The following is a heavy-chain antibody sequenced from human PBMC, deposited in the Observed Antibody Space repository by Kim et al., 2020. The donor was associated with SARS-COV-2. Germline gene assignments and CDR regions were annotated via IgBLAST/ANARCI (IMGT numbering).Heavy chain of an antibody. V-gene: IGHV3-23*01. CDR3: AKLSSGSLNYYYYYGMDV. Sequence: GGSLRLSCAASGFTFSSYAMSWVRQAPGKGLEWVSAISGSGGSTYYADSVKGRFTISRDNSKNTLYLQMNSLRAEDTAVYYCAKLSSGSLNYYYYYGMDVWGQGTTVTVSS. CDR1: GFTFSSYA. CDR2: ISGSGGST. D-gene: IGHD3-10*01. J-gene: IGHJ6*02.